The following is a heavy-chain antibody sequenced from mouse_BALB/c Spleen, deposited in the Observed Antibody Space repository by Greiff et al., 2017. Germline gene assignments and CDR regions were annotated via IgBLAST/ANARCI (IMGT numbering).Heavy chain of an antibody. CDR3: TRGGHYYGSSPAWFAY. J-gene: IGHJ3*01. CDR1: GYTFTSYW. Sequence: QVQLQQPGAELVRPGASVKLSCKASGYTFTSYWINWVKQRPGQGLEWIGNIYPSDSYTNYNQKFKDKATLTVDKSSSTAYMQLSSPTSEDSAVYYCTRGGHYYGSSPAWFAYWGQGTLVTVSA. D-gene: IGHD1-1*01. V-gene: IGHV1-69*02. CDR2: IYPSDSYT.